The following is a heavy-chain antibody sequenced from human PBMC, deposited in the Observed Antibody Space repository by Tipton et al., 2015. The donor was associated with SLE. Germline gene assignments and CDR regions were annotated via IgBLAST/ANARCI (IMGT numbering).Heavy chain of an antibody. CDR2: IYHSGST. J-gene: IGHJ4*02. Sequence: SLRLSCAVSGGSISSSNWWSWVRQPPGKGLEWIGEIYHSGSTNYNPSLKSRVTISVDTSKNQFSLKLSSVTAADTAVYYCARGVGATTRWYFDYWGQGTLVTVSS. D-gene: IGHD1-26*01. CDR1: GGSISSSNW. CDR3: ARGVGATTRWYFDY. V-gene: IGHV4-4*02.